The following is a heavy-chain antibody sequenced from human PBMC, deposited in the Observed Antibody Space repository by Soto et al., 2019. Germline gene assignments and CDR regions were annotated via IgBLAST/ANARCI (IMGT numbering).Heavy chain of an antibody. Sequence: QVQLVQSGAEVKKLGASVKVSCKASGYTFTAYYIHWVRQAPGQGLEWVGWINPNSGDTNYAQRFQGWVTMTGDTSVSTAYMDLTRLRSDDTAVYYCARGGYTYGYGLDYCGQGTLVTVCS. CDR2: INPNSGDT. V-gene: IGHV1-2*04. CDR3: ARGGYTYGYGLDY. CDR1: GYTFTAYY. J-gene: IGHJ4*02. D-gene: IGHD5-18*01.